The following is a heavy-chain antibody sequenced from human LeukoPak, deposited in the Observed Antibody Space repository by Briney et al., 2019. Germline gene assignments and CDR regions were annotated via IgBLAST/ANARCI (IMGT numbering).Heavy chain of an antibody. D-gene: IGHD2-15*01. Sequence: SETLSLTCTVSGGSISTYYWSWIRQPPGKGLEWIGYIYCSGSTDSNPSLKSRVTISVDTSKNQISLKLSSVTAADTAVYYCARTYCRGGSCHFDYWGQGTLVTVSS. CDR3: ARTYCRGGSCHFDY. V-gene: IGHV4-59*08. J-gene: IGHJ4*02. CDR2: IYCSGST. CDR1: GGSISTYY.